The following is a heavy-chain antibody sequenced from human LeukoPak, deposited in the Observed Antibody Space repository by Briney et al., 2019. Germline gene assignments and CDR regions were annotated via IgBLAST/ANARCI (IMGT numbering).Heavy chain of an antibody. J-gene: IGHJ4*02. Sequence: GGSLRLSCTVSGFXVSTNYISWVRQAPGKGLEWVSVIYSGGSTYYADSVKGRFTISRDNSKNTLYLQMNSLRAEDTAVYYCARRGYGDYAPFDYWGQGTLVTVSS. CDR3: ARRGYGDYAPFDY. D-gene: IGHD4-17*01. CDR2: IYSGGST. CDR1: GFXVSTNY. V-gene: IGHV3-66*04.